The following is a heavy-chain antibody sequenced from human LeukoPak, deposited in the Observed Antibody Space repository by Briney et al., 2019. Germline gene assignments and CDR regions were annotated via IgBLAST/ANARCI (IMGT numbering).Heavy chain of an antibody. J-gene: IGHJ5*02. CDR3: ARDPYSSSWYGGLNWFDP. V-gene: IGHV1-2*02. Sequence: ASVKVSCKASGYTFTGYYMHWVRQAPGQGLEWMGWINPNSGGINYAQKFQGRVTMTRDTSISTAYMELSRLRSDVTAVYYCARDPYSSSWYGGLNWFDPWGQGTLVTVSS. CDR2: INPNSGGI. CDR1: GYTFTGYY. D-gene: IGHD6-13*01.